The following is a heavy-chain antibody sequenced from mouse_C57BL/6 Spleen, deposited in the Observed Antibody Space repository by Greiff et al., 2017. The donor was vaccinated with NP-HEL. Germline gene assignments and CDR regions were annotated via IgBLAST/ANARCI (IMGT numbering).Heavy chain of an antibody. V-gene: IGHV1-82*01. Sequence: QVQLQQSGPELVKPGASVKISCKASGYAFSSSWMNWVKQRPGKGLEWIGRIYPGDGDTNYNGKFKGKATLTADKSSSTAYMQLSSLTSEDSAVYFCARNDYDDPFDYWGQGTTLTVSS. CDR3: ARNDYDDPFDY. J-gene: IGHJ2*01. CDR2: IYPGDGDT. CDR1: GYAFSSSW. D-gene: IGHD2-4*01.